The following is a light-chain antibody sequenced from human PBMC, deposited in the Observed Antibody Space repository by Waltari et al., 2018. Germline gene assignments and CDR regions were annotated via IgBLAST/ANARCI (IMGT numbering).Light chain of an antibody. J-gene: IGKJ4*01. V-gene: IGKV3-11*01. CDR2: DAS. Sequence: EIVLTQSPATLSLSPGERAPLSCRASQSVSSYLAWYQQKPGQAPRLLIYDASNRATGIPARFSGSGSGTDFTLTISNLEPEDFAVYYCQQRSNWLTFGGGTKVEIK. CDR1: QSVSSY. CDR3: QQRSNWLT.